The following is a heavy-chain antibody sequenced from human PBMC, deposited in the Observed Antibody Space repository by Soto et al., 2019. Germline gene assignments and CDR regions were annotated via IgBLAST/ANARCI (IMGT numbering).Heavy chain of an antibody. Sequence: SVKVSCKASGGTFSSYTISWLRQAPGQGLEWMGRIIPILGIANYAQKYQGRVTITADKSTSTAYMELSSLRSEDTAVYYCAIDTLTHFDYGDYDVGYYYYMDVWGKGTTVTVSS. D-gene: IGHD4-17*01. J-gene: IGHJ6*03. CDR2: IIPILGIA. CDR1: GGTFSSYT. CDR3: AIDTLTHFDYGDYDVGYYYYMDV. V-gene: IGHV1-69*04.